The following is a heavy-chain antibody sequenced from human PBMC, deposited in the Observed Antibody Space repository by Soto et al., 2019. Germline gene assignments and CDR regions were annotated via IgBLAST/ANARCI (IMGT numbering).Heavy chain of an antibody. CDR2: ISSDGNNK. J-gene: IGHJ4*02. D-gene: IGHD3-22*01. CDR3: ARNHYEDY. CDR1: GFRFSSYP. Sequence: QVELVESGGGVVQPGRSLRLSCVGSGFRFSSYPFHWVRQAPGKGLEWVAVISSDGNNKNYADSVRGRFTISREDTHNRVNRTMSSLRTDDLVIYYCARNHYEDYWGKGTLVTVSS. V-gene: IGHV3-30-3*01.